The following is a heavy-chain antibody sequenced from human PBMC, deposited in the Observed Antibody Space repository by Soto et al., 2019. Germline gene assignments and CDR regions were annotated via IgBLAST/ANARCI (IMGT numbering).Heavy chain of an antibody. J-gene: IGHJ4*02. CDR3: ARGGPTETRYPSLDS. Sequence: KPSETLSLTCAVYGGSFSGYYWSWIRQPPEKGLEWIGEINHSGSTNYNPSLSSRVTMSLDTSKNQFSLKLNSVTAADTAVYYCARGGPTETRYPSLDSWGEGALVTVSS. CDR2: INHSGST. CDR1: GGSFSGYY. D-gene: IGHD2-15*01. V-gene: IGHV4-34*01.